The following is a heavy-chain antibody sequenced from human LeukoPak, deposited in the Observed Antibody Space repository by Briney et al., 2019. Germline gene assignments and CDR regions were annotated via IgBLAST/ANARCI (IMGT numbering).Heavy chain of an antibody. D-gene: IGHD5-12*01. CDR1: GGSISSYY. J-gene: IGHJ5*02. CDR2: IYYSGST. V-gene: IGHV4-59*01. CDR3: ARGAYDYSGYDSHWFDP. Sequence: RTSETLSLTCTVSGGSISSYYWSWIRQPPGKGLEWIGYIYYSGSTNYNPSLKSRVTISVDTSKNQFSLKLSSVTAADTAVYYCARGAYDYSGYDSHWFDPWGQGTLVTVSS.